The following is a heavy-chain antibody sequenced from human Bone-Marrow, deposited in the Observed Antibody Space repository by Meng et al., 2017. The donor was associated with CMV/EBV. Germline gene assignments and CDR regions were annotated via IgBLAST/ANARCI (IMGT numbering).Heavy chain of an antibody. V-gene: IGHV1-2*02. Sequence: SCEPSGYRFSDHFLPWVRQAPGQGLEWMGWMNPRNGDTKYAQMFRGRVTLTRDTSISTAYIQLNRLTSDDTAVYYCARGVGSSWFDPWGQGALVTVSS. CDR2: MNPRNGDT. CDR3: ARGVGSSWFDP. J-gene: IGHJ5*02. D-gene: IGHD6-19*01. CDR1: GYRFSDHF.